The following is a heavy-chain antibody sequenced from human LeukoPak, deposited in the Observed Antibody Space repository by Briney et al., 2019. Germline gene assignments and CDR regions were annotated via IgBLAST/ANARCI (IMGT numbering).Heavy chain of an antibody. V-gene: IGHV4-34*01. Sequence: SSETLSLTCAVYGGSFSGYYWSWIRQPPGKGLEWIGEINHSGSTNYNPSLKSRVTISVDTSKNQFSLKLSSVTAADTAVYYCARGRSPYSGSYFLNYWGQGTLVTVSS. CDR2: INHSGST. D-gene: IGHD1-26*01. CDR3: ARGRSPYSGSYFLNY. CDR1: GGSFSGYY. J-gene: IGHJ4*02.